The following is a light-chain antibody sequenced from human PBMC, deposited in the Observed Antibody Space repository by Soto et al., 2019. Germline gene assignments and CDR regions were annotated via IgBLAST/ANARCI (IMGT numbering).Light chain of an antibody. CDR2: YAS. CDR1: QDISNY. CDR3: LQHNDYPGT. Sequence: DIQMTQSPSAMSASVGDRVTITCRASQDISNYLAWFQQKPGKVPKRLIFYASTLQTVVPSRFSGSGSGTEFTLTISSLQPEDFATYYCLQHNDYPGTFGQGTRLEIK. V-gene: IGKV1-17*03. J-gene: IGKJ2*01.